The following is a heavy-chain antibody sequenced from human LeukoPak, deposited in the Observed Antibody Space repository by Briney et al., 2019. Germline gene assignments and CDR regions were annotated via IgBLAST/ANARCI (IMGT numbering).Heavy chain of an antibody. J-gene: IGHJ6*03. CDR2: ISYDGSDK. D-gene: IGHD6-19*01. Sequence: GGSLRLSCAASGFTFSNYAMHWVRRAPGKGLEWAALISYDGSDKNYAESVKGRFTISRDNSNNTLYLQMNSLRADDTAVYYCARGASSGWVYYSYNYMDVWGKGTTVTVSS. CDR3: ARGASSGWVYYSYNYMDV. CDR1: GFTFSNYA. V-gene: IGHV3-30*04.